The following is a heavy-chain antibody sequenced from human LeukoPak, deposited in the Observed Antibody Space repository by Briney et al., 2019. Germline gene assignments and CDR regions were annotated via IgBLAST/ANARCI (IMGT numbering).Heavy chain of an antibody. CDR2: ISSSSSYI. D-gene: IGHD6-6*01. J-gene: IGHJ4*02. CDR3: ARVAPSPIAALGGDILV. CDR1: GFTFSSYS. Sequence: GGSLRLSCAASGFTFSSYSMNWVRQAPGKGLEWVSSISSSSSYIYYADSVKGRFTISRDNPKNSLYLQMNSLRAEDTAVYYCARVAPSPIAALGGDILVWGQGTLVTVSS. V-gene: IGHV3-21*01.